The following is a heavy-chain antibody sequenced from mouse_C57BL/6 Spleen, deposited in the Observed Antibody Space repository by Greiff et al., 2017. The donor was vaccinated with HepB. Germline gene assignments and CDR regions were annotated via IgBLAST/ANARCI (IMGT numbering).Heavy chain of an antibody. J-gene: IGHJ3*01. Sequence: QVQLQQSGAELVRPGSSVKLSCKASGYTFTSYWMDWVKQRPGQGLEWIGNIYPSDSETHYNQKFKDKATLTVDKSSSTAYMQLSSLTSEDSAVYYCARWGDYAWFAYWGQGTLVTVSA. CDR2: IYPSDSET. V-gene: IGHV1-61*01. D-gene: IGHD2-4*01. CDR1: GYTFTSYW. CDR3: ARWGDYAWFAY.